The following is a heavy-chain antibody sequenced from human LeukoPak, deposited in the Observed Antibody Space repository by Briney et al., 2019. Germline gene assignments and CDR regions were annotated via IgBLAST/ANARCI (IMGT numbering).Heavy chain of an antibody. V-gene: IGHV3-48*04. J-gene: IGHJ3*02. D-gene: IGHD2-2*01. CDR1: GFTFSTYS. CDR3: ARSGYCTSTSCLNGRGAFDI. Sequence: GGSLRLSCAASGFTFSTYSMNWVRQAPGKGLEWVSYISCSSSPIYYAASVKGRFTISRDNAKNSLYLQMNSLRVEDTAVYYCARSGYCTSTSCLNGRGAFDIWGQGTMVTVSS. CDR2: ISCSSSPI.